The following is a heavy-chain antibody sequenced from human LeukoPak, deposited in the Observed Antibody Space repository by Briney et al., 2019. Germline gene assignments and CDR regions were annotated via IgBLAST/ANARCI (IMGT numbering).Heavy chain of an antibody. J-gene: IGHJ4*02. CDR3: ARRYCSGSSCQIDY. Sequence: RASVKVSCKASGYTFTNYAMNWVRQAPGQGLEWMGWINTNTGNPTYAQGFTGRFVFSLDTSVSTAYLQISSLEAEDTAVYYCARRYCSGSSCQIDYWGQGTLLTVSS. D-gene: IGHD2-15*01. V-gene: IGHV7-4-1*02. CDR2: INTNTGNP. CDR1: GYTFTNYA.